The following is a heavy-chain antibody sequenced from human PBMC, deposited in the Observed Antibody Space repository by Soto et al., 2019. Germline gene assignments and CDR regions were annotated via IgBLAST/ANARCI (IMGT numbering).Heavy chain of an antibody. Sequence: PSETLSLTCTVSGGSISSYYWSWIRQPPGKGLEWIGYIYYSGSTNYNPSLKSRVTISVDTSRNQFSLKLSSVTAADTAVYYCARRWGRTFDYWGQGTLVTVS. D-gene: IGHD7-27*01. V-gene: IGHV4-59*08. CDR1: GGSISSYY. CDR2: IYYSGST. CDR3: ARRWGRTFDY. J-gene: IGHJ4*02.